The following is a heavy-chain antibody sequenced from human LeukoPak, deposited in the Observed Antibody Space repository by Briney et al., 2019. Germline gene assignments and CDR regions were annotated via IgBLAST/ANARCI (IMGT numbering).Heavy chain of an antibody. J-gene: IGHJ4*02. Sequence: GASVKVSCKASGYIFTDYYMHWVRQAPGQELGWMGRINPNSGGSNYAQKFQGWVTMTRDTSISTAYMELSRLRSDDTAVYYCAAVDTYGSSFDYWGQGTLVTVSS. CDR1: GYIFTDYY. CDR2: INPNSGGS. V-gene: IGHV1-2*04. D-gene: IGHD5-18*01. CDR3: AAVDTYGSSFDY.